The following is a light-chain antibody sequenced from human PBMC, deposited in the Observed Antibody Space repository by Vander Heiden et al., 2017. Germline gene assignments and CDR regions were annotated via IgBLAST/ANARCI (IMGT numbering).Light chain of an antibody. CDR1: QDITKY. CDR2: DAS. CDR3: QQDGYLPLT. Sequence: DIQMTQSPSSLSASVGDRVTITCQASQDITKYLNWYQQKPGKAPNLLIYDASNLKTGVPSKFSGSGSGTDFTFTINSLQPEDLATYYCQQDGYLPLTFGGGTKVEI. V-gene: IGKV1-33*01. J-gene: IGKJ4*01.